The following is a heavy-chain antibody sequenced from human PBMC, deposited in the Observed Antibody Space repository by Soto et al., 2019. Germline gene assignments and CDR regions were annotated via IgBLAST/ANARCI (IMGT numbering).Heavy chain of an antibody. Sequence: SETLSLTCTVSGGSISSSSYYWGWIRQPPGKGLEWIGSIYYSGSTYYNPSLKSRVTISVDTSKNQFSLKLSSVTAADTAVYYCARQYILTGYYHIYYGMDVWGQGTTVTVS. CDR2: IYYSGST. CDR3: ARQYILTGYYHIYYGMDV. V-gene: IGHV4-39*01. J-gene: IGHJ6*02. CDR1: GGSISSSSYY. D-gene: IGHD3-9*01.